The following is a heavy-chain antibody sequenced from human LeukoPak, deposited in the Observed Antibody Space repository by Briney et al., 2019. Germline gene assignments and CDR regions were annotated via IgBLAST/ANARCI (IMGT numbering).Heavy chain of an antibody. D-gene: IGHD3-10*01. CDR2: IYYDGSNQ. Sequence: GESLKISCKGSGYRFTSYWIGWVRQAPGKGLEWVALIYYDGSNQYYADSVKGRFTVSRDNSRNTLYLQMNILRAEDTGVYYCTREEVRGPLDNWGQGTLVTVSS. J-gene: IGHJ4*02. CDR1: GYRFTSYW. CDR3: TREEVRGPLDN. V-gene: IGHV3-33*01.